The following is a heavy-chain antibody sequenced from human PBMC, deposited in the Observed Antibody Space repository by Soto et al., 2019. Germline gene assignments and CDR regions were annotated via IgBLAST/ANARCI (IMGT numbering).Heavy chain of an antibody. CDR1: GVSISFYY. CDR3: AREGYSSRRNPIDY. CDR2: IDSSGST. J-gene: IGHJ4*02. Sequence: PSETLSLTCTVSGVSISFYYWSWIRQPPGKGLEWIAYIDSSGSTKYNPSLKSRVTISLDTSRNQLSLKLNSVTAADTAVYYCAREGYSSRRNPIDYWGQGTQVPVSS. D-gene: IGHD6-13*01. V-gene: IGHV4-59*01.